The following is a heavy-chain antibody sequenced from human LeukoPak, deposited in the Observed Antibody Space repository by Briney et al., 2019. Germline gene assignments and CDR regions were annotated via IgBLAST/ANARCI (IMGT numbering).Heavy chain of an antibody. V-gene: IGHV3-23*01. CDR3: AKSRNSPDY. Sequence: GGSLRLSCAVSGFTLSSYAMRWVRQAPGKGLEWVSAISGSGGSTYYADSVKGRFTISRDNSKNALYLQMSSLRAEDTAVYYCAKSRNSPDYWGRGTLVTVSS. CDR1: GFTLSSYA. CDR2: ISGSGGST. J-gene: IGHJ4*02. D-gene: IGHD1-14*01.